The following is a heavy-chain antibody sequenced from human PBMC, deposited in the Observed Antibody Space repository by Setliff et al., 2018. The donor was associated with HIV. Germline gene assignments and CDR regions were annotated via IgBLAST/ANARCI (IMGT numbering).Heavy chain of an antibody. J-gene: IGHJ4*02. CDR2: TRNKANSYTT. D-gene: IGHD6-19*01. CDR1: GFTLSDQY. Sequence: PGGSLRLSCAASGFTLSDQYMDWVRQAPGKGLEWVGRTRNKANSYTTEYAASAKGRISISRDDSKNSVYLQMDSLKTEGTAVYYCARARYSSGYYVSFDYWGQGTLVTVSS. CDR3: ARARYSSGYYVSFDY. V-gene: IGHV3-72*01.